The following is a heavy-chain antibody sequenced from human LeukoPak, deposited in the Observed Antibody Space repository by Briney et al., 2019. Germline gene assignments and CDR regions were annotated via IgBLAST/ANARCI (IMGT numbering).Heavy chain of an antibody. Sequence: SETLSLTCTVSGGSISSYYWSWIRQPPGKGLEWIGYIYYTRSTHYNPSLKSRVTISVDTSKNQFSLKLSSVTAADTAVYHCARDSRTTTAFDIWGQGTMVAVSS. V-gene: IGHV4-59*01. D-gene: IGHD1-1*01. J-gene: IGHJ3*02. CDR1: GGSISSYY. CDR3: ARDSRTTTAFDI. CDR2: IYYTRST.